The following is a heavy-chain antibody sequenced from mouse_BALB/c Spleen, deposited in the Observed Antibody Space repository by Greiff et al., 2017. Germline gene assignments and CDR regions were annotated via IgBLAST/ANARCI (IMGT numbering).Heavy chain of an antibody. CDR3: ARGPGPVSY. V-gene: IGHV5-6-5*01. CDR1: GFTFSSYA. Sequence: EVQLQESGGGLVKPGGSLKLSCAASGFTFSSYAMSWVRQTPEKRLEWVASISSGGSTYYPDSVKGRFTISRDNARNILYLQMSSLRSEDTAMYYCARGPGPVSYWGQGTLVTVSA. CDR2: ISSGGST. J-gene: IGHJ3*01.